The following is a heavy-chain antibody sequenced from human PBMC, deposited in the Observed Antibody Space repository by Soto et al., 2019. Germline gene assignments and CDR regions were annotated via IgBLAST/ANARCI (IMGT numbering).Heavy chain of an antibody. Sequence: QAQLVQSGAEVKKPGSSVKVSCKASGGTFSSYAISWVRQAPGQGLEWMGGIIPIFGTANYAQKFQGRVTITADESTSTAYMELSSLRSEDTAVYYCARALEVRFLEWLPSDYWGQGTLVTVSS. J-gene: IGHJ4*02. D-gene: IGHD3-3*01. CDR1: GGTFSSYA. CDR2: IIPIFGTA. V-gene: IGHV1-69*01. CDR3: ARALEVRFLEWLPSDY.